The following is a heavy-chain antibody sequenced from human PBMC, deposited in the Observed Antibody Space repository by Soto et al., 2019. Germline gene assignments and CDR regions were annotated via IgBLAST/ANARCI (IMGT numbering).Heavy chain of an antibody. CDR3: ARAAETVTIFGVVIEGDHYFDY. D-gene: IGHD3-3*01. J-gene: IGHJ4*02. CDR1: GFTFSSYS. Sequence: EVQLVESGGGLVQPGGSLRLSCAASGFTFSSYSMNWVRQAPGKGLEWVSYISSSSSTIYYADSVKGRFTISRDNAKNSLYLQMNSLRDEDTAVYYCARAAETVTIFGVVIEGDHYFDYWGQGTLVTVSS. V-gene: IGHV3-48*02. CDR2: ISSSSSTI.